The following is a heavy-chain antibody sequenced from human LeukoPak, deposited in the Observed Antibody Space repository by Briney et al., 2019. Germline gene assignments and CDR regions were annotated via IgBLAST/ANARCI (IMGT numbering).Heavy chain of an antibody. CDR2: ISSSSSTI. CDR1: GFTFSSYS. CDR3: ARRRVDGYNYAFDY. D-gene: IGHD5-24*01. J-gene: IGHJ4*02. Sequence: GGSLRLSCAASGFTFSSYSMNWVRQAPGKGLEWVSYISSSSSTIYYADSVKGRFTISRDNAKNSLYLQMNSLRAEDTAVYYCARRRVDGYNYAFDYWGQGTLVTVSS. V-gene: IGHV3-48*01.